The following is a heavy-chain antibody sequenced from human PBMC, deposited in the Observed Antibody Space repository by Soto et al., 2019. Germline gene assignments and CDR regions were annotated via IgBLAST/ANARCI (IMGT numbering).Heavy chain of an antibody. CDR1: AFTLSSYW. V-gene: IGHV3-7*01. CDR2: IKPDGSEK. D-gene: IGHD3-22*01. J-gene: IGHJ3*02. Sequence: EVQLVDSGGGLVQPGGSLRLSCEASAFTLSSYWMSWVRQAPGKGLEWVANIKPDGSEKYYVDSVKGRFTISRDNTKNSLYLQMSTLRPEDTAIYYCARDYEFGFDIWGQGTLVTVSS. CDR3: ARDYEFGFDI.